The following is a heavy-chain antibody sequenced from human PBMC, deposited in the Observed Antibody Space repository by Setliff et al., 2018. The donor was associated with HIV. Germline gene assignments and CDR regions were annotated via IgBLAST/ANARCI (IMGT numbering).Heavy chain of an antibody. V-gene: IGHV4-4*07. CDR3: AREVRVVLPAAASGNYYYYYMDV. J-gene: IGHJ6*03. D-gene: IGHD2-2*01. CDR1: GGSISSYY. CDR2: IYSSGST. Sequence: SETLSLTCTVSGGSISSYYGSWIRQSAGKGLEWIGRIYSSGSTNYNPSLKSRVTMSVDTSQNQFSLRLSSVTAADTAVYYCAREVRVVLPAAASGNYYYYYMDVWGKGTTVTVSS.